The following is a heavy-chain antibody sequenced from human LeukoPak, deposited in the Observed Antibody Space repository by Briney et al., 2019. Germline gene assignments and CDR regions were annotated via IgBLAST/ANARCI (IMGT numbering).Heavy chain of an antibody. Sequence: GGSLRLSCAASGFTFSDYMSWIRQAPGKGLEWVSYISSSGSTIYYADSVKGRFTISRDNAKNSLYLQMNSLRAEDTAVYYCARGGSGWFGFDYWGQGTLVTVSS. CDR2: ISSSGSTI. J-gene: IGHJ4*02. CDR3: ARGGSGWFGFDY. V-gene: IGHV3-11*04. D-gene: IGHD6-19*01. CDR1: GFTFSDY.